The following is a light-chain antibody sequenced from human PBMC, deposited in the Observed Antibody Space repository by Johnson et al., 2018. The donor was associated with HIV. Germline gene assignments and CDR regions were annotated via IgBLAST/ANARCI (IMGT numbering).Light chain of an antibody. J-gene: IGLJ1*01. CDR2: ENN. CDR3: GTWDSSLSASGV. V-gene: IGLV1-51*02. Sequence: QSVLTQPPSVSAAPGQKVTISCSGSSSNIGNNYVSWYQQLPGTAPKLLIHENNKRPSGIPDRFSGSKSGTSATLGITGLQTGDEADYYCGTWDSSLSASGVLGTWTKVTVL. CDR1: SSNIGNNY.